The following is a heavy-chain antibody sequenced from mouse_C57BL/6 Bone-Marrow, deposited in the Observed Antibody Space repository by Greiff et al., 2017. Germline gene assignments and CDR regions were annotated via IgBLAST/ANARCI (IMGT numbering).Heavy chain of an antibody. CDR3: AREGAYYSNAWFAY. CDR2: IDPSDSCT. CDR1: GYTFTSYW. V-gene: IGHV1-50*01. Sequence: VQLQQPGAELVKPGASVKLSCKASGYTFTSYWMQWVKQRPGQGLEWIGEIDPSDSCTNYNQKFKGKATLTVDTSSSTAYMQLSSLTSEDSAVDYCAREGAYYSNAWFAYWGQGTLVTVSA. J-gene: IGHJ3*01. D-gene: IGHD2-5*01.